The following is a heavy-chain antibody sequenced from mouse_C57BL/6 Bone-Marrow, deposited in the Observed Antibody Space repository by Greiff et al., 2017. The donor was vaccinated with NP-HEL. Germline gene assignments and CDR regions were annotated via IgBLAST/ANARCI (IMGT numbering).Heavy chain of an antibody. CDR1: GFTFSNYW. V-gene: IGHV6-3*01. D-gene: IGHD1-2*01. Sequence: EVKVEESGGGLVQPGGSMKLSCVASGFTFSNYWMNWVRQSPEKGLEWVAQIRLKSDNYATHYAESVKGRFTISRDDSKSSVYLQMNNLRAEDTGIYYCTTAYPCYWGQGTTLTVSS. J-gene: IGHJ2*01. CDR3: TTAYPCY. CDR2: IRLKSDNYAT.